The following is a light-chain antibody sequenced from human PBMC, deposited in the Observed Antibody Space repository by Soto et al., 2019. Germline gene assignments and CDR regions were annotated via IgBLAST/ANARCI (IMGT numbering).Light chain of an antibody. J-gene: IGKJ3*01. CDR1: HDITSY. CDR3: QKCDYLPI. V-gene: IGKV1-33*01. Sequence: DIQMTQSPSSLSASVGDRVTITCQASHDITSYLNWYQHKPGKPPKLLSYDSSLLEAGVPSRFGGSGSVTDFTYTISSLQPEDVATYYCQKCDYLPIFGPGTTVDFK. CDR2: DSS.